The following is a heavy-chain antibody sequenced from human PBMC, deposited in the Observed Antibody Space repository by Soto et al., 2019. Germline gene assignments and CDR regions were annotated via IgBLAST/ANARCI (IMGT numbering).Heavy chain of an antibody. Sequence: EVQLVESGGGLVQPGGSLRLSCAASGFTFSSYSMNWVRQAPGKGLEWVSYISSSSSTIYYADSVKGPFTISRDNAKNSLYLQMNSLRDEDTAVYYCAGVVANRPYYFDYWGQGTLVTVSS. D-gene: IGHD5-12*01. V-gene: IGHV3-48*02. J-gene: IGHJ4*02. CDR2: ISSSSSTI. CDR1: GFTFSSYS. CDR3: AGVVANRPYYFDY.